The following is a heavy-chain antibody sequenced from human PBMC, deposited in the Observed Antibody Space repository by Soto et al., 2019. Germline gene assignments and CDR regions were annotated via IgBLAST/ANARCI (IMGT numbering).Heavy chain of an antibody. CDR3: ASCIAAAGTGCNNWFDP. D-gene: IGHD6-13*01. J-gene: IGHJ5*02. CDR2: ISYDGSNK. V-gene: IGHV3-30*03. CDR1: GFTFRSYG. Sequence: PGGSLRLSCAASGFTFRSYGMHWVRQAPGKGLEWVAVISYDGSNKYYADSVKGRFTISRDNSKNTLYLQMNSLRAEDTAVYYCASCIAAAGTGCNNWFDPWGQGTLVTVSS.